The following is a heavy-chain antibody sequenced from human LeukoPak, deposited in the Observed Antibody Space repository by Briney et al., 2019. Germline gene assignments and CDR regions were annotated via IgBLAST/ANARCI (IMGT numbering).Heavy chain of an antibody. Sequence: PGGSLRLSCAASGFTFSTYSMNWVRQAPGKGLEWVSSISSSSGYIYYADSVKGRFTISRDNAKNSLYLQMNSLRAEDTAVYYCAGGSLLWGAFDIWGQGTMVTVPS. V-gene: IGHV3-21*01. CDR2: ISSSSGYI. D-gene: IGHD2-2*01. CDR1: GFTFSTYS. CDR3: AGGSLLWGAFDI. J-gene: IGHJ3*02.